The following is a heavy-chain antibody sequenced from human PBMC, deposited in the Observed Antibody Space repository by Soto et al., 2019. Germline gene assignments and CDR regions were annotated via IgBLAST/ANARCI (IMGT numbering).Heavy chain of an antibody. J-gene: IGHJ6*02. CDR2: ISTYNGNT. CDR3: ARLLAYYDFWSGYSSYYYYGMDV. D-gene: IGHD3-3*01. CDR1: GYTFTSYG. Sequence: ASVKVSCKASGYTFTSYGISWVRQAPGQGLERIGWISTYNGNTNYPQKVQGRVTMTTDTSTSTAYLELRSLSSDDTAVYYCARLLAYYDFWSGYSSYYYYGMDVWGQGTTVTVSS. V-gene: IGHV1-18*01.